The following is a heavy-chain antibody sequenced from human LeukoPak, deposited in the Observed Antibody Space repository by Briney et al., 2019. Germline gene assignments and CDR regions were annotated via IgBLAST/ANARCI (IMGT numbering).Heavy chain of an antibody. Sequence: GGSLRLSCAASGFTFSSYAMSWVRKAPGKGLEWVSAISGSSGSTYYADSVKGRFTSSKDNSRNTLYLQMNSLRADDTAVYYCAKSRPMAYYFDYWGQGTLVTVSS. CDR1: GFTFSSYA. CDR3: AKSRPMAYYFDY. D-gene: IGHD5-24*01. CDR2: ISGSSGST. V-gene: IGHV3-23*01. J-gene: IGHJ4*02.